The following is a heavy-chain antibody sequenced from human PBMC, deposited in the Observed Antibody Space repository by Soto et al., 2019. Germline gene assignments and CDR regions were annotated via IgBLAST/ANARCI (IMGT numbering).Heavy chain of an antibody. J-gene: IGHJ6*02. Sequence: QVQLQESGPGLVKPSQTLSLTCTVSGGSISSGGYYWSWIRQHPGKGLEWIGYIYYSGSTYYNPSLKCRVTISVDTSKNQFSLKLSSVTAADTAVYYCARDSPPILSEHNGMDVWGQGTTVTVSS. CDR2: IYYSGST. D-gene: IGHD2-21*01. CDR3: ARDSPPILSEHNGMDV. V-gene: IGHV4-31*03. CDR1: GGSISSGGYY.